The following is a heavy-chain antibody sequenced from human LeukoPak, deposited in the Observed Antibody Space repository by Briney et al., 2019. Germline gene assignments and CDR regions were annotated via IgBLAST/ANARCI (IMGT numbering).Heavy chain of an antibody. D-gene: IGHD3-10*01. J-gene: IGHJ4*02. CDR1: GFTFSSYG. CDR3: AKDLPGLWFGEFPYYFDY. Sequence: GGSLRLSCAASGFTFSSYGMSWVRQAPGKGLEWVSAISGSGGSTYYADSVKGRFTISRDNSKNTLYLQMNSLRAEDTAVYYCAKDLPGLWFGEFPYYFDYWGQGTLVTVSS. CDR2: ISGSGGST. V-gene: IGHV3-23*01.